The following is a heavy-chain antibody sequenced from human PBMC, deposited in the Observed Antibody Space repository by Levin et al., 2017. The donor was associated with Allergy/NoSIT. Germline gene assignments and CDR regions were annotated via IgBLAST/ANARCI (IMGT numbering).Heavy chain of an antibody. CDR3: ARNRIIVSGGNDYYYGMDV. J-gene: IGHJ6*02. D-gene: IGHD5/OR15-5a*01. CDR1: GGSVSSGTYY. CDR2: INYRGVT. Sequence: PSETLSLTCSVSGGSVSSGTYYWSWIRRPPGKGLEWIGYINYRGVTKYNPCLKSRVTISVDTSKNEFSLKVTSVTAADTAVYYCARNRIIVSGGNDYYYGMDVWGQGTTVTVSS. V-gene: IGHV4-61*01.